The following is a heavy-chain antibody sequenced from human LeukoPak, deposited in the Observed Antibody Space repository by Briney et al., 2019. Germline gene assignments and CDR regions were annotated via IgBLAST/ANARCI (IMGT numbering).Heavy chain of an antibody. CDR1: GGSISSSSYY. J-gene: IGHJ4*02. V-gene: IGHV4-39*07. CDR3: ARGLVAGDILTGYRYYFDY. D-gene: IGHD3-9*01. Sequence: SETLSLTCSVSGGSISSSSYYWGWIRQPPGKGLEWIGSIYYSGSTYYNPSLKSRVTISVDTSKNQFSLKLSSVTAADTAVYYCARGLVAGDILTGYRYYFDYWGQGTLVTVSS. CDR2: IYYSGST.